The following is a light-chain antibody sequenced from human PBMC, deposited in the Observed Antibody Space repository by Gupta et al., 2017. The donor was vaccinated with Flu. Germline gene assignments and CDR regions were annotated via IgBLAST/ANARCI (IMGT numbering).Light chain of an antibody. CDR1: QGVRSRS. Sequence: EIVLTQSPGTLSLSPGERATLSGRARQGVRSRSLAWYQKKPGQAPRLLIYDASSRATGIPDRFSGSGSVTDFTLTINRLEPEDFAVYYCQQYGSSFAFGPGTTVDI. V-gene: IGKV3-20*01. CDR3: QQYGSSFA. CDR2: DAS. J-gene: IGKJ3*01.